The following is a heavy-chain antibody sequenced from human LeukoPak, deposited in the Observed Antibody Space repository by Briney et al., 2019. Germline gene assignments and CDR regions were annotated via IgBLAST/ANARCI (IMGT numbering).Heavy chain of an antibody. V-gene: IGHV4-34*01. Sequence: PSETLSLTCAVYGGSFSGYYWSWIRQPPGKGLEWIGEINHSGSTNYNPSLKSQVTISVDTSKNQFSLKLSSVTAADTAVYYCARGSGWYFPDYWGQGTLVTVSS. CDR2: INHSGST. D-gene: IGHD6-19*01. CDR3: ARGSGWYFPDY. J-gene: IGHJ4*02. CDR1: GGSFSGYY.